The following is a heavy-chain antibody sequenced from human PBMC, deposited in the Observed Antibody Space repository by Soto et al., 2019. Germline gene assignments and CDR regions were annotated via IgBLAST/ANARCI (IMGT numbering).Heavy chain of an antibody. CDR3: AKDTLYYGSDPSPGD. D-gene: IGHD3-10*01. V-gene: IGHV3-23*01. CDR2: ISGSGRGAATFYP. CDR1: GFTFTNYA. Sequence: EVQLLESGGGLVQPGGSLRLSCAASGFTFTNYAMSWVRQAPGKGLEWVSTISGSGRGAATFYPYYADSVKGRFTISRDNSKNTVSLQMNSLRAEDTALYYCAKDTLYYGSDPSPGDWGQGTLVTVSS. J-gene: IGHJ4*02.